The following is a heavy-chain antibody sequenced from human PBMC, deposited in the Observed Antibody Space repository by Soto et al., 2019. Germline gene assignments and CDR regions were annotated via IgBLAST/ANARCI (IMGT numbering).Heavy chain of an antibody. J-gene: IGHJ4*02. V-gene: IGHV4-39*01. D-gene: IGHD2-2*01. CDR1: GGSISSSSYY. CDR3: ARQNFCGTTTCYGY. Sequence: PSETLSLTCTVSGGSISSSSYYWGWIRQPPGKGLEWIGVIYYSGFTYYNPSLKSRVTISVDTSTNQFSLTLSSVTAADTAVYYCARQNFCGTTTCYGYWGQGTLVTVSS. CDR2: IYYSGFT.